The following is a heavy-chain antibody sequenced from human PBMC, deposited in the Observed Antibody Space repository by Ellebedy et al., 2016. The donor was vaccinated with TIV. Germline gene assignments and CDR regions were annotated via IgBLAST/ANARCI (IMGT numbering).Heavy chain of an antibody. CDR1: GFTFNSYA. D-gene: IGHD1-14*01. V-gene: IGHV3-23*01. CDR3: ARGKSGTYIHHAFDY. CDR2: IRNTGSRT. Sequence: PGGSLRLSCAASGFTFNSYAMSWVRQAPGKGLEWVPTIRNTGSRTYYADSVEGRFIISRDNSKKTLYLQMNSLRAEDTAIYYCARGKSGTYIHHAFDYWGQGTLVTVSS. J-gene: IGHJ4*02.